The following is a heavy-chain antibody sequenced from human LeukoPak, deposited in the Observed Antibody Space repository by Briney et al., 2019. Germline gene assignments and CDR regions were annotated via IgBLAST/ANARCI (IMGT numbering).Heavy chain of an antibody. CDR1: GGSISDYY. D-gene: IGHD6-13*01. CDR3: ARLDKHTGSWLPDY. CDR2: IYYSGTPY. V-gene: IGHV4-59*08. J-gene: IGHJ4*02. Sequence: SETLSLTCTVSGGSISDYYWIWTPLPPGKGLEWIGYIYYSGTPYYYNPSLRSRVTMSVDTSSNQFSLKLSSVTAADTAVYYCARLDKHTGSWLPDYWGQGTLVTVSS.